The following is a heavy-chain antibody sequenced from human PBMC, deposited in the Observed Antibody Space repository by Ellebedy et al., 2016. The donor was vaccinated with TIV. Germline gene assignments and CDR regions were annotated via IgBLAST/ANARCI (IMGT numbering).Heavy chain of an antibody. D-gene: IGHD3-22*01. Sequence: GESLKISCAASGFTFSNFAMHWVRQAPGKGLEWLSVISGDGIITYHVDFARGRFTITRDNSKNTRYLQMDRLTAEDTAVYFCAKGSSSGFNYDRVGFEYWGQGTLVTVSS. V-gene: IGHV3-23*01. J-gene: IGHJ4*01. CDR1: GFTFSNFA. CDR3: AKGSSSGFNYDRVGFEY. CDR2: ISGDGIIT.